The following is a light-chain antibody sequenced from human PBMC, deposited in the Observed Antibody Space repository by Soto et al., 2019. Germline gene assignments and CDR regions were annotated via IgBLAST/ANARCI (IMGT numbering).Light chain of an antibody. V-gene: IGKV3-20*01. Sequence: EIVLTQFPGTLSLSPGERATLSCRASQSVRSSYLAWFQQKPGQAPRLLIYGASSRATGIPDRFSGSESGTDFTLTISRLEPEDFAVYYCQQYGSTPKTFGQGTKLEIK. J-gene: IGKJ2*01. CDR1: QSVRSSY. CDR3: QQYGSTPKT. CDR2: GAS.